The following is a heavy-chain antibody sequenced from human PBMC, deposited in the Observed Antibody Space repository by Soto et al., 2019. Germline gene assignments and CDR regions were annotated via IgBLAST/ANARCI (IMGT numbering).Heavy chain of an antibody. CDR2: IFDSGST. Sequence: QVQLQESGPGLLKPSETLSLTCTVSGDSISSYSWSWIRQPPGKGLEWIGYIFDSGSTNYNPSLKSRVTISVDRSTNQFSRKVISVTAADTAVYYCARDAQLSWHRWFDPWGQGTLVTVSS. J-gene: IGHJ5*02. CDR3: ARDAQLSWHRWFDP. V-gene: IGHV4-59*01. D-gene: IGHD3-10*01. CDR1: GDSISSYS.